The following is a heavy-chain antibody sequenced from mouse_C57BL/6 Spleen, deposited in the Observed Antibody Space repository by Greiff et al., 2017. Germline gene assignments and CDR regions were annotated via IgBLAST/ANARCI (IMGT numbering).Heavy chain of an antibody. CDR1: GYAFSSSW. Sequence: VKLMESGPELVKPGASVKISCKASGYAFSSSWMNXVKQRPGKGLEWIGRIYPGDGDTNYNGKFKGKATLTADKSSSTAYMQLSSLTSEDSAVYFCAGYDYDAWFAYWGQGTLVTVSA. V-gene: IGHV1-82*01. CDR3: AGYDYDAWFAY. J-gene: IGHJ3*01. CDR2: IYPGDGDT. D-gene: IGHD2-4*01.